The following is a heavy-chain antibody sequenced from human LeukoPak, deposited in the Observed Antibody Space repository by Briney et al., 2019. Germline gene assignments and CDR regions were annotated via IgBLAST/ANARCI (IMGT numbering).Heavy chain of an antibody. CDR1: GYTFSGYY. CDR3: AREEQHQRGRHFEY. V-gene: IGHV1-2*02. J-gene: IGHJ4*02. D-gene: IGHD6-13*01. CDR2: INPNSGT. Sequence: ASVKVSCKASGYTFSGYYIHWVRQGPGQGLEWMGWINPNSGTNYAQNFQGRVTMTRDTSISTAHMELSRLRSDDTAVYYCAREEQHQRGRHFEYWGQGTLVTVSS.